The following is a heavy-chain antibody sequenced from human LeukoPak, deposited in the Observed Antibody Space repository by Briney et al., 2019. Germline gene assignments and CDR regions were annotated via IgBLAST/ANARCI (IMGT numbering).Heavy chain of an antibody. CDR2: IYSGGST. CDR1: GFTVSSNY. Sequence: GGSLRLSCAASGFTVSSNYMSWVRQAPGKGLEWVSVIYSGGSTYYADSVKGRFTISRDNSKNTLYLQMNSLRAEDTAVYYCARVLRYFDWLSGFDYWGQGTLVTVSS. CDR3: ARVLRYFDWLSGFDY. D-gene: IGHD3-9*01. V-gene: IGHV3-66*01. J-gene: IGHJ4*02.